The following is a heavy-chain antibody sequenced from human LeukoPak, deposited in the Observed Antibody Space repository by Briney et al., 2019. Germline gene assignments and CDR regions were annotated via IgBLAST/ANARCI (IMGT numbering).Heavy chain of an antibody. Sequence: ASVKVSCKASGYTFTSYGISWVRQASGQGLEWMGWISAYNGNTNYAQKLQGRVTMTTDTSTSTAYMELRSLRSDDTAVYYCARVYDSSGYYPHAFDIWGQGTMVTVSS. CDR3: ARVYDSSGYYPHAFDI. V-gene: IGHV1-18*01. D-gene: IGHD3-22*01. J-gene: IGHJ3*02. CDR1: GYTFTSYG. CDR2: ISAYNGNT.